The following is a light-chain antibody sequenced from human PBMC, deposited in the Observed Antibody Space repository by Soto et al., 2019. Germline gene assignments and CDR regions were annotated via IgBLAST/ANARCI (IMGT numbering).Light chain of an antibody. J-gene: IGKJ1*01. V-gene: IGKV3-15*01. Sequence: IVMTQSPATLSVSPGERATLSCRASQSVSSNLAWYQQKPGQAPRLLIYGASTRATAIPARFSGSGSGTEFTLTISSLQSEDFAVYYCQQYNNWPVTFGQGTKV. CDR2: GAS. CDR3: QQYNNWPVT. CDR1: QSVSSN.